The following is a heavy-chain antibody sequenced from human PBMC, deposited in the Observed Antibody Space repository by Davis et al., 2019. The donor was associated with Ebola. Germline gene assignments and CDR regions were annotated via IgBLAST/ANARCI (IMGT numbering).Heavy chain of an antibody. CDR2: IFPGDSDT. Sequence: GESLKISCKASGYNFTKYWIAWVRQMPGKGLEWMGIIFPGDSDTRYSPSFQGQVTISVDKSISTAYLQWSSLKASDTAMYYCARQGYCNSTSCNNWFDPWGQGTLVTVSS. V-gene: IGHV5-51*01. J-gene: IGHJ5*02. D-gene: IGHD2-2*01. CDR1: GYNFTKYW. CDR3: ARQGYCNSTSCNNWFDP.